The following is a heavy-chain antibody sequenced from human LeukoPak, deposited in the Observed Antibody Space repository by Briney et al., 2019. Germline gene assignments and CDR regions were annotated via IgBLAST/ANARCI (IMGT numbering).Heavy chain of an antibody. J-gene: IGHJ5*02. Sequence: SETLSLTCTVSGGSVSSGSNYWSWIRQPPGKGLEWVGYMYYSGNTNYNPSLKSRVTISIDTSRNQFSLKLRSVTAADTAVYYCARGLAVAGQISFDPWGQGTLVIVSS. D-gene: IGHD6-19*01. CDR2: MYYSGNT. V-gene: IGHV4-61*01. CDR1: GGSVSSGSNY. CDR3: ARGLAVAGQISFDP.